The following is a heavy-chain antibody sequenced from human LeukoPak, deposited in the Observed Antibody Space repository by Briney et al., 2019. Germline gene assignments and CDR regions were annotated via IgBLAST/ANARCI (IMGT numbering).Heavy chain of an antibody. CDR3: AREALHRYPPWYYYYYSMDV. V-gene: IGHV4-59*01. Sequence: SETLSLTCTVSGGSISSYYWSWIRQPPGKGLEWIGYIYYSGSTNYNPSLKSRVTISVDTSKNQFSLKLSSVTAADTAVYYCAREALHRYPPWYYYYYSMDVWGKGTTVTVSS. CDR1: GGSISSYY. J-gene: IGHJ6*03. CDR2: IYYSGST. D-gene: IGHD1-14*01.